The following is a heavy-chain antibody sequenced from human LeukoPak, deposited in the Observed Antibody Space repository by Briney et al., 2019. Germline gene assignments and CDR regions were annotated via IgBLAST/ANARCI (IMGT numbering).Heavy chain of an antibody. D-gene: IGHD3-22*01. J-gene: IGHJ4*02. V-gene: IGHV3-7*01. CDR3: ARDHHYYDSRASSLY. CDR2: IKQDGSEK. Sequence: GGSLRLSCAASGFTFSSYWMSWVRQAPGKGLEWVANIKQDGSEKYYVDSVKGRFTISRDNAKNSLYLQMNSLRAEDTAVYYCARDHHYYDSRASSLYWGQGTPVTVSS. CDR1: GFTFSSYW.